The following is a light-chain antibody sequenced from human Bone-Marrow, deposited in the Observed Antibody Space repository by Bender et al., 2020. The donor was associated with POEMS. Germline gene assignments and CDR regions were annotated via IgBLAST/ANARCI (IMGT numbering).Light chain of an antibody. CDR2: NNS. CDR1: SSKFGSYP. V-gene: IGLV1-44*01. CDR3: ATWNDSLNDWV. J-gene: IGLJ3*02. Sequence: QSVLTQPPSASGTPGQRVTISCSGSSSKFGSYPVNWYQQLPGAAPKLVIFNNSQRPSGVPDRFSGSNSGTSASLALSGFLSDDEAAFYCATWNDSLNDWVFGGGTKLTVL.